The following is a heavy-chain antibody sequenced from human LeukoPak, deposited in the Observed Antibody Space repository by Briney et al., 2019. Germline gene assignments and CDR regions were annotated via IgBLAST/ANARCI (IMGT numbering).Heavy chain of an antibody. CDR3: ARAIEWYSSGWYFWFDP. J-gene: IGHJ5*02. CDR2: IYHSGST. Sequence: SETLSLTCTVSGYSISSGYYWGWIRQPPGQGLEWIGSIYHSGSTYYNPSLKSRVTISVDTSKNQFSLKLSSVTAADTAVYYCARAIEWYSSGWYFWFDPWGQGTLVTVSS. CDR1: GYSISSGYY. V-gene: IGHV4-38-2*02. D-gene: IGHD6-19*01.